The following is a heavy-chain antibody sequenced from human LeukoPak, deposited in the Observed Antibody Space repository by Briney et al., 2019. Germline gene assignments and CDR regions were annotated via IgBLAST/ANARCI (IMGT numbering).Heavy chain of an antibody. CDR3: AKGRGYGSTAFEY. D-gene: IGHD3-10*01. Sequence: GGSLRLSCAASGFTSSSYAMSWVRHAPGKGLEWVSGISGSGGSTYYADSVKGRFTISRDNSKNTLFLQVNSLRAEDTAVYYCAKGRGYGSTAFEYWGQGTLVTVSS. V-gene: IGHV3-23*01. CDR1: GFTSSSYA. J-gene: IGHJ4*02. CDR2: ISGSGGST.